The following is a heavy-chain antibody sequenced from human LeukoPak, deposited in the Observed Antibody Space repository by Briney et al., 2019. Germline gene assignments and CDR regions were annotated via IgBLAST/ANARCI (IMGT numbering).Heavy chain of an antibody. Sequence: PSETLSLTCTVSGGSISSGSYYCSWIRQPAGKGLEWIGHIYKSGSTNYNPSLKSRVTVSVDTSKNQFSLKLSSVTAADTAVYYCARGLQRRREMATRSGYWGQGTLVTVSS. CDR2: IYKSGST. V-gene: IGHV4-61*09. CDR3: ARGLQRRREMATRSGY. D-gene: IGHD5-24*01. CDR1: GGSISSGSYY. J-gene: IGHJ4*02.